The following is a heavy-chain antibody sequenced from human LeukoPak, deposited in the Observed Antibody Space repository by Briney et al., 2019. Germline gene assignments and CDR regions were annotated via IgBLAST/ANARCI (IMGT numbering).Heavy chain of an antibody. V-gene: IGHV3-23*01. CDR2: ISGSGGST. Sequence: AGGALRLSCAASGVTFSSDTRCSGSPAPGGGRGCVSAISGSGGSTYYADSVKGRFTISRDNSKNTLYLQMNSLRAEDTAVYYCAKDSEQWLVVDYFDYWGQGTLVTVSS. D-gene: IGHD6-19*01. CDR1: GVTFSSDT. J-gene: IGHJ4*02. CDR3: AKDSEQWLVVDYFDY.